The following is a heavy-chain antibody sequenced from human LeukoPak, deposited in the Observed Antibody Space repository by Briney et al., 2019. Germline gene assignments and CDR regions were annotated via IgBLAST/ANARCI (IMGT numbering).Heavy chain of an antibody. D-gene: IGHD2-2*01. CDR1: GGSFSGYY. CDR3: ARGRSDIVVVPAAENWFDP. Sequence: SETLSLTCAVYGGSFSGYYWSWIRQPPGKGLEWIGEINHSGSTNYNPSLKSRVTISVDTSKNQFSLELSSVTAADTAVYYCARGRSDIVVVPAAENWFDPWGQGTLVTVSS. CDR2: INHSGST. J-gene: IGHJ5*02. V-gene: IGHV4-34*01.